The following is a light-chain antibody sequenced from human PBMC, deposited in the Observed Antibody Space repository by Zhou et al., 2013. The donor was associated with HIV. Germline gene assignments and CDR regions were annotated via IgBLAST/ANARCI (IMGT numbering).Light chain of an antibody. Sequence: DIQMTQSPSTLSASVGDRVTITCRASQTISNWLAWYQQKPGNAPKVLIYKASSLESGVPSRFSGSGSGTEFTLTISSLQPDDFATYYCQQYNSYSYSFGQGTKLEIK. CDR3: QQYNSYSYS. J-gene: IGKJ2*03. CDR1: QTISNW. V-gene: IGKV1-5*03. CDR2: KAS.